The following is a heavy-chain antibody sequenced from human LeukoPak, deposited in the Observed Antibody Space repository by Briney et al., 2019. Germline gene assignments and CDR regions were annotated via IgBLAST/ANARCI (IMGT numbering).Heavy chain of an antibody. V-gene: IGHV2-5*02. J-gene: IGHJ4*02. Sequence: TLSLTCTVSGGSISSSSYYWGWIRQPPGKALEWLALIYWDDDKHYSPSLKSRLTITKDTSKNQVVLTMTNMDPVDTATYYCAHILAAVGTVDYWGQGTLVTVSS. CDR3: AHILAAVGTVDY. CDR1: GGSISSSSYY. D-gene: IGHD6-13*01. CDR2: IYWDDDK.